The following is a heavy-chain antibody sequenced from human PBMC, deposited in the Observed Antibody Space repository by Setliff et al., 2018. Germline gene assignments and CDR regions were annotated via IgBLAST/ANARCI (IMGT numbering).Heavy chain of an antibody. Sequence: ASETLSLTCALSGGSITDRNWWNWVRQPPGKGLEWIGEIDQSGITNYNPSLKSRVTISIDTSKNQFSLRLSSVTATDTAVYYCARGRRITMIVVPPGVFDIWGQGTMVTVSS. CDR3: ARGRRITMIVVPPGVFDI. CDR1: GGSITDRNW. CDR2: IDQSGIT. J-gene: IGHJ3*02. V-gene: IGHV4-4*02. D-gene: IGHD3-22*01.